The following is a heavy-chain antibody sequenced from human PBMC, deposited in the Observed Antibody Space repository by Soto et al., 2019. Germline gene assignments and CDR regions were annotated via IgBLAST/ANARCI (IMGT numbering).Heavy chain of an antibody. V-gene: IGHV3-7*03. CDR1: GFTFSTYW. D-gene: IGHD3-10*01. Sequence: EVQLVESGGGLVQPGGSLRLSCTASGFTFSTYWMSWVRQAPGKGLGWVANIKEDGSEKYYVDSVKGRFSISRDNARSSLYLQMNSRRSEDTAVYYCVRVGRGGGYWGQGTQVTVSS. CDR3: VRVGRGGGY. J-gene: IGHJ4*02. CDR2: IKEDGSEK.